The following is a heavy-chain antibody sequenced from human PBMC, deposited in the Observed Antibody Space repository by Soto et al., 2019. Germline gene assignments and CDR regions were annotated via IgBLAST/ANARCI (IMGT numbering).Heavy chain of an antibody. D-gene: IGHD1-26*01. J-gene: IGHJ4*02. CDR2: INGRSNYI. CDR3: AREDGVVGATSAFDY. CDR1: GFTLTTYT. V-gene: IGHV3-21*02. Sequence: EVQLVESGGGLVKPGGSLRLSCAASGFTLTTYTMNWVRQTPGKGPEWVSSINGRSNYIYYADSVSGRFTISRDNAKNSLYLQLNDLRAEDTGVYYCAREDGVVGATSAFDYWGQGTLVTVSS.